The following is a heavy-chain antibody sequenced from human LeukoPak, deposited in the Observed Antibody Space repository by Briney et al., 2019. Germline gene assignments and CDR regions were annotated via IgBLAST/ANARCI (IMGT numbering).Heavy chain of an antibody. J-gene: IGHJ6*02. CDR3: ATPTKEFGELSPLDV. V-gene: IGHV1-3*01. D-gene: IGHD3-16*02. CDR2: INAGNGNT. Sequence: ASVKVSCKASGYTFTSYAMHWVRQAPGQRLEWMGWINAGNGNTKYSQKFQGRVTITRDTSASTAYMELSSLRSEDTAVYYCATPTKEFGELSPLDVWGQGTTVTVSS. CDR1: GYTFTSYA.